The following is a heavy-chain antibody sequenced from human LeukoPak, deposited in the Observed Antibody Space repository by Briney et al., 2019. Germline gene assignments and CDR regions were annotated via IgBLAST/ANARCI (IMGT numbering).Heavy chain of an antibody. CDR1: GFTFSSYA. CDR2: ISGSGGST. V-gene: IGHV3-23*01. CDR3: ASSSGGDCYFFG. Sequence: GGSLRLSCAASGFTFSSYAMSWVRQAPGKGLEWVSAISGSGGSTYYADSVKGRFTISRDNSKNTLYLQMNSLRAEDTAVYYCASSSGGDCYFFGWGQGTLVTVSS. J-gene: IGHJ4*02. D-gene: IGHD2-21*02.